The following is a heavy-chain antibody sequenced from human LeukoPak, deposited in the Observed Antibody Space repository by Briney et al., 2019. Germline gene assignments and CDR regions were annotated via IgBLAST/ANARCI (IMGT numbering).Heavy chain of an antibody. CDR3: ARVGRGVYGMDV. CDR1: GFTFSIHG. V-gene: IGHV3-48*02. Sequence: GGSLRLSCAASGFTFSIHGMNWARQAPGKGLEWVSYIINSGGTVYYTDSVQGRFTISRDNARNSLFLQMNSLRDEDTAVYYCARVGRGVYGMDVWGQGTTVTVSS. D-gene: IGHD3-10*01. CDR2: IINSGGTV. J-gene: IGHJ6*02.